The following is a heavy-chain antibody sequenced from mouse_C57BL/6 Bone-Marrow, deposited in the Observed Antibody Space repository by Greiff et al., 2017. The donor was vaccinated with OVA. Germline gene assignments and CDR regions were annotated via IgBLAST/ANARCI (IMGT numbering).Heavy chain of an antibody. V-gene: IGHV1-63*01. CDR3: ARRRGYYGSSYDWYFDV. D-gene: IGHD1-1*01. Sequence: VQLQQSGAELVRPGTSVKMSCKASGYTFTNYWIGWAKQRPGHGLEWIGAIYPGGGYTNYNEKFKGNATLTADKSSSTAYMQFSRLTTEDSAIYYCARRRGYYGSSYDWYFDVWGTGTTVTVSS. CDR2: IYPGGGYT. CDR1: GYTFTNYW. J-gene: IGHJ1*03.